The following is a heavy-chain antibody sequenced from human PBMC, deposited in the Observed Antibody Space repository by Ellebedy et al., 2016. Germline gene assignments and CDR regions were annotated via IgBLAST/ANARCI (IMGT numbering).Heavy chain of an antibody. CDR2: ISDSGDST. CDR1: GFTFTNYA. Sequence: GESLKISCAASGFTFTNYAMSWVRQAPGKGLEWVSGISDSGDSTYYADSVQGRFTISRDNSRNTLYLQMHSLRAEDTAVYYCANGGQLVPTRRWYYDGMDVWGQGTTVTVSS. CDR3: ANGGQLVPTRRWYYDGMDV. D-gene: IGHD6-6*01. J-gene: IGHJ6*02. V-gene: IGHV3-23*01.